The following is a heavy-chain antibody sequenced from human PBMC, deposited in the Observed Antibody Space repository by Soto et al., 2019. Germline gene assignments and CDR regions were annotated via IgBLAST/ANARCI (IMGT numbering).Heavy chain of an antibody. V-gene: IGHV1-69*08. CDR2: IIPILRIA. D-gene: IGHD3-10*01. Sequence: QVQLVQSGAEVKKPGSSVKVSCKASGGTFSNYTISWVRQAPGQGLEWMGRIIPILRIANYAPKFQGRVTITADKSTSTAYMELSSLRSEDTAVYYCARDSGITSWYFDLWGRGTLVTVSS. CDR3: ARDSGITSWYFDL. CDR1: GGTFSNYT. J-gene: IGHJ2*01.